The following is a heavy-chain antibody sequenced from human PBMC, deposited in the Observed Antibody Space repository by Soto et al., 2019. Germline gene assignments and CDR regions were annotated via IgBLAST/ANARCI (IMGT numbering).Heavy chain of an antibody. Sequence: QVQLQESGPGLVKPSETLSLTCTVSGGSISSYYWSWIRQPPGKGLEWIGYIYYSGSTNYYPSLKNRVTISVDTFMFHFSLKLSSVSAADTAVYYCAREGRDQTAPVGYWGQGTLVSVSS. J-gene: IGHJ4*01. CDR3: AREGRDQTAPVGY. D-gene: IGHD2-21*02. V-gene: IGHV4-59*01. CDR2: IYYSGST. CDR1: GGSISSYY.